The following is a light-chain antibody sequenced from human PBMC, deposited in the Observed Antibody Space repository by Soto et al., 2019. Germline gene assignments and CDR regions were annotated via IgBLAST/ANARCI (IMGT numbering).Light chain of an antibody. CDR1: SGDVRGYDY. CDR2: EVT. V-gene: IGLV2-8*01. CDR3: SSYAGSDNPYV. J-gene: IGLJ1*01. Sequence: QSVLTQPPSASGSPGQSVTISCTGTSGDVRGYDYVSWYQQHPGKAPKLMIYEVTKRPLGVPDRFSGSKSGNTASLTVSGLQAEDEADYYCSSYAGSDNPYVFGTGTKVTVL.